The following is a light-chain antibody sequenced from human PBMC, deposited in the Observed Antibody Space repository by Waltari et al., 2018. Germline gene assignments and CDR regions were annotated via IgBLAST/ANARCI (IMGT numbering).Light chain of an antibody. V-gene: IGLV2-14*01. Sequence: QSALTQPASVSGSPGQSITISCTGPSSDVGDYNYVSWYQQHPGKAPKLMIYEVSNRPSGVSNRFSGSKSGNTASLTISGLQAEDEADYYCSSFTSSSTWVFGGGTRLTVL. CDR1: SSDVGDYNY. J-gene: IGLJ3*02. CDR2: EVS. CDR3: SSFTSSSTWV.